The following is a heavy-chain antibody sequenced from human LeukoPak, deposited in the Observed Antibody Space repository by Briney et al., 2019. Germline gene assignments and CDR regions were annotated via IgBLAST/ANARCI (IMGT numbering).Heavy chain of an antibody. V-gene: IGHV3-48*03. CDR1: GFTFSSYE. D-gene: IGHD3-10*01. Sequence: QPGGSLRLSCAASGFTFSSYEMNWVRQAPGKGLEWVSYISSSGSTIYYADSVKGRFTISRDNAKNSLYLQMNSLRAEDTAVYYCARAIGDYDYYYMDVWGKGTTVTVSS. CDR2: ISSSGSTI. CDR3: ARAIGDYDYYYMDV. J-gene: IGHJ6*03.